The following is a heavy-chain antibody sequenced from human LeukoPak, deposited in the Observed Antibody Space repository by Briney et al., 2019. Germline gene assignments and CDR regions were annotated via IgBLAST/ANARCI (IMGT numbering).Heavy chain of an antibody. Sequence: SVKVSCRASGGTFISYAVNWVRQAPGQGLEWMGRIIPILGIANYAQKFQGRVTITADKSTSTAYMELSSLRSEDTAVYYCARDQDASGSPRDYYGMDVWGQGTTVTVSS. CDR3: ARDQDASGSPRDYYGMDV. V-gene: IGHV1-69*04. D-gene: IGHD3-10*01. CDR2: IIPILGIA. J-gene: IGHJ6*02. CDR1: GGTFISYA.